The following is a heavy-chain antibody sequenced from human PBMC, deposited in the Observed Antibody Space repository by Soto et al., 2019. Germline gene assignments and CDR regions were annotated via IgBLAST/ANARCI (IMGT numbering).Heavy chain of an antibody. CDR1: GYTFTSCY. Sequence: EASVKVSCKASGYTFTSCYIHWVRQAPGQGLEWMGIINPSGGTTTYAQKVQGRVIMTRDTSTSTVYMELSSLRSEDTAVYYCARDPSINMVRGRAFDYWGQGTLVTVS. CDR3: ARDPSINMVRGRAFDY. D-gene: IGHD3-10*01. J-gene: IGHJ4*02. V-gene: IGHV1-46*04. CDR2: INPSGGTT.